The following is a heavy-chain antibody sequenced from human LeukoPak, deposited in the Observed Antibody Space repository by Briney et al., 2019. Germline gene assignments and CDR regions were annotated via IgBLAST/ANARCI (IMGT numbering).Heavy chain of an antibody. CDR2: MNPNSGDT. CDR1: GYTFTSYD. D-gene: IGHD3-16*02. J-gene: IGHJ3*02. V-gene: IGHV1-8*01. CDR3: ESAIGIPDDAFDI. Sequence: ASVKVSCKASGYTFTSYDINWVRQATGQGLEWMGWMNPNSGDTGYAQKFQGRVTMTRNTSISTAYMELSSLRSEDAAVYYCESAIGIPDDAFDIWGQGTMVTVSS.